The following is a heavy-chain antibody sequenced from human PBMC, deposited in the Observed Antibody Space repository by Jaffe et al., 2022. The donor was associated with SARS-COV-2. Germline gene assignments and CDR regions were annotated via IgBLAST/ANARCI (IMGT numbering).Heavy chain of an antibody. V-gene: IGHV3-33*01. CDR1: GFTFSSYG. D-gene: IGHD3-10*01. Sequence: QVQLVESGGGVVQPGRSLRLSCAASGFTFSSYGMHWVRQAPGKGLEWVAIIWYDGSKKYYADSVKGRFIISRDNSKNTLFLQMNSLRDEDTAVYYCARDRGAGNYLDYWGQGSLVTVSS. J-gene: IGHJ4*02. CDR2: IWYDGSKK. CDR3: ARDRGAGNYLDY.